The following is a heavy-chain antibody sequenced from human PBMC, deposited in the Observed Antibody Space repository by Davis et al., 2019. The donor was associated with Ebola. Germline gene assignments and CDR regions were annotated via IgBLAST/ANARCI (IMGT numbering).Heavy chain of an antibody. D-gene: IGHD6-6*01. CDR3: AGVYSSSPPPYGMDV. V-gene: IGHV4-59*01. CDR1: GGSISSYY. CDR2: IYYSGST. J-gene: IGHJ6*04. Sequence: SETLSLTCIVSGGSISSYYWSWIRQPPGKGLEWIGYIYYSGSTNYNPSLKSRVTISVDTSKNQFSLKLSSVTAADTAVYYCAGVYSSSPPPYGMDVWGKGTTVTVSS.